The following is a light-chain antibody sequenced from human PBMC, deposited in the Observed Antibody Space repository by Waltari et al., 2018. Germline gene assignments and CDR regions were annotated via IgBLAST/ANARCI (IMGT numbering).Light chain of an antibody. CDR3: QHYDNYPVA. V-gene: IGKV1-5*03. Sequence: DIQLTQSPSTLSASVGDRVSITCRAIQSISIWLAWYQQRSGKAPNLLISKSSSLESGVPSMFIGSGSGTEFTLTITNLHPDDFATYYCQHYDNYPVAFGQGTKLEIK. J-gene: IGKJ2*01. CDR2: KSS. CDR1: QSISIW.